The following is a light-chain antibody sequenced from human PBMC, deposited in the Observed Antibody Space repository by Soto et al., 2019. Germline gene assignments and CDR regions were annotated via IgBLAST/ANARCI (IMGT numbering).Light chain of an antibody. CDR2: GAS. CDR1: QSVAGN. V-gene: IGKV3-15*01. J-gene: IGKJ4*01. CDR3: QQYNNWPLT. Sequence: EIVMTQSPATLSVSPGESATLSCRASQSVAGNLAWYQQKPGQAPRLLMYGASTRDTGIPARFSGSGSGTEFTLTISSLQSEDFGVYYCQQYNNWPLTFGGGTKVEIK.